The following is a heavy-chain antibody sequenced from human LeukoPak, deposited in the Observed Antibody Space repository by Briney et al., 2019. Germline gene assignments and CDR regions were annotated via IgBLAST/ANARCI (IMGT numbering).Heavy chain of an antibody. V-gene: IGHV1-2*02. CDR1: GYTFTGYY. D-gene: IGHD1-26*01. J-gene: IGHJ3*02. Sequence: ASVKVSCKASGYTFTGYYMHWVRQAPGQGLEWMGWINPNSGGTNYAQKFQGRVTMTRDTSISTAYMELSRLRSDDTAVYYCAREEEWELLAFDIWGQGTMVTVSS. CDR3: AREEEWELLAFDI. CDR2: INPNSGGT.